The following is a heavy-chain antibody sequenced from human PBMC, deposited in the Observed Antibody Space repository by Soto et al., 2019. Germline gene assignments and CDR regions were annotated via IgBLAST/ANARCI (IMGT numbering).Heavy chain of an antibody. Sequence: SETLSLTCTVSGGSISSGGYYWSWIRQHPGKGLEWIGYIYYSGSTYYNPSLKSRVTISVDTSKNQFSLKLSSVTAADTAVYYCARDHWGAQTAFDIWGQGTMVTVSS. CDR1: GGSISSGGYY. J-gene: IGHJ3*02. V-gene: IGHV4-31*03. CDR3: ARDHWGAQTAFDI. D-gene: IGHD1-26*01. CDR2: IYYSGST.